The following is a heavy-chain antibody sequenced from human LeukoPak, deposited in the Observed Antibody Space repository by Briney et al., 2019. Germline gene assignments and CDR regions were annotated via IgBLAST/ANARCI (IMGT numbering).Heavy chain of an antibody. J-gene: IGHJ4*02. D-gene: IGHD1-14*01. Sequence: SVKVSCKASGYTSTSYDINWVRQAPGQGLEWVGGFIPIIGSANYAQNFQGRVTITTDESTSTAYMELNSLRSEDTAVYYCARGNPHDYWGQGTLVTVSS. CDR2: FIPIIGSA. CDR1: GYTSTSYD. V-gene: IGHV1-69*05. CDR3: ARGNPHDY.